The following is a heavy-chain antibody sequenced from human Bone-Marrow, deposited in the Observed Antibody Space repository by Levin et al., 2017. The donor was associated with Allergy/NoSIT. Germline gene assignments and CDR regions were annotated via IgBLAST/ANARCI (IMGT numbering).Heavy chain of an antibody. D-gene: IGHD3-3*01. CDR1: GASISSGAYY. J-gene: IGHJ3*02. Sequence: SETLSLTCTVSGASISSGAYYWTWIRQLPGTGLEWIGYIYYTGATYYNPSLSSRLSISVDTSKNQFSLQLFSVTAADTAVYYCSTIQDRDAFDMWGQGTMVTVSS. CDR2: IYYTGAT. V-gene: IGHV4-30-4*01. CDR3: STIQDRDAFDM.